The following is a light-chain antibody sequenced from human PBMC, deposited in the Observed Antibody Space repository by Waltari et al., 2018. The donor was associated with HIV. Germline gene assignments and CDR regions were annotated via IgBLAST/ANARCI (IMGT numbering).Light chain of an antibody. CDR1: QSVSSN. V-gene: IGKV3-15*01. J-gene: IGKJ5*01. CDR2: GAS. CDR3: QQYNDWPLT. Sequence: EIVMTQSQATLSVSPGERATLSCRASQSVSSNLAWYQQKPGQGPRLLIYGASTRATGIPARFSGSGSGAEFTLTISSLQSEDFAVYYCQQYNDWPLTFGQGTRLEIK.